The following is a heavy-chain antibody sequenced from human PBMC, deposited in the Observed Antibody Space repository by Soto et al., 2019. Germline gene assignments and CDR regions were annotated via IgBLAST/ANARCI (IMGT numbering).Heavy chain of an antibody. D-gene: IGHD2-15*01. CDR3: AKDSSYLGYCSGGSCYYCYFDY. CDR1: GFTFGDYA. J-gene: IGHJ4*02. CDR2: ISWNSGSI. V-gene: IGHV3-9*01. Sequence: GGSLRLSCAASGFTFGDYAMHWVRQAPGKGLEWVSGISWNSGSIGYADSVKGRFTISRDNAKNSLYLQMNSLRAEDTALYYCAKDSSYLGYCSGGSCYYCYFDYWGQGTLVTVSS.